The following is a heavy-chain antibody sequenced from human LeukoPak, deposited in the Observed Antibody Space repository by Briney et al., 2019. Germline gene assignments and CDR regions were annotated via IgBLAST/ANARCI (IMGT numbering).Heavy chain of an antibody. V-gene: IGHV4-34*01. D-gene: IGHD2-15*01. CDR1: GGSFSGYY. CDR3: ARVRPCSGGSCYYFDY. J-gene: IGHJ4*02. Sequence: SETLSLTCAVYGGSFSGYYWSWIRQPPGKGLEWIGEINHSGSTNYNPSLKSRVTISVDTSKNQFSLKLSSVTAADTAVYYCARVRPCSGGSCYYFDYWGQGTLVTVSS. CDR2: INHSGST.